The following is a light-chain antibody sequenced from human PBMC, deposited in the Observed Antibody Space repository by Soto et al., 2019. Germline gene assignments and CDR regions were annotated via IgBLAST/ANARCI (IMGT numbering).Light chain of an antibody. V-gene: IGKV3-11*02. CDR1: QSVRSN. J-gene: IGKJ5*01. CDR3: QQRYNWPIT. Sequence: EIVMTQSPATLSVSPEERATLSCRASQSVRSNLGWYQQKPGQAPRLLIYADSNRATGIPARFSGIGSGRDFTLTISSLEPEDFSVYHCQQRYNWPITFGQGTRLEI. CDR2: ADS.